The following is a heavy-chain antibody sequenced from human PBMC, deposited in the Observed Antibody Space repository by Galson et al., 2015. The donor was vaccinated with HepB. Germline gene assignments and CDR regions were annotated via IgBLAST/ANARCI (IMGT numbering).Heavy chain of an antibody. CDR1: GFTFSSYG. CDR3: AKSNFVVVAAPPSQG. V-gene: IGHV3-30*18. J-gene: IGHJ4*02. D-gene: IGHD2-15*01. Sequence: SLRLSCAASGFTFSSYGMNWARQAPGKGLEWVAVISYDGSNKYYADSVKGRFTISRDNSKNTLYLQMNSLRAEDTAVYYCAKSNFVVVAAPPSQGWGQGTLGTGSS. CDR2: ISYDGSNK.